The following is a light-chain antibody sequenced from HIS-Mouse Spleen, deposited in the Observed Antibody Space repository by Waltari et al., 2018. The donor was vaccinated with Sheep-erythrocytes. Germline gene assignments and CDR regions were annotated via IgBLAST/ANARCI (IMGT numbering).Light chain of an antibody. CDR1: QSISSY. CDR3: QQSYSTPPLT. J-gene: IGKJ4*01. V-gene: IGKV1-39*01. CDR2: AAS. Sequence: DIQLNQSPSSLSASVGDRVTTPCRASQSISSYLNWYQQKPGKAPKLLIYAASSLQSGVPSRFSGSGSGKDFTLTISSLQPEDFATYYCQQSYSTPPLTFGGGTKVEIK.